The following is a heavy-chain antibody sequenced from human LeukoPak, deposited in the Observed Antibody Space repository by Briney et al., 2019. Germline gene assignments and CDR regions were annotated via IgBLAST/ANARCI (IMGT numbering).Heavy chain of an antibody. CDR3: ARRGLRFLEWFPFDY. Sequence: GESLKISCKGSGYSFTSYWIGWVRQMPGRGLEWMGIIYPGDSDTRYSPSFQGQVTISADKSISTAYLQWSSLKASDTAMYYCARRGLRFLEWFPFDYWGQGTLVTVSS. J-gene: IGHJ4*02. D-gene: IGHD3-3*01. CDR2: IYPGDSDT. V-gene: IGHV5-51*01. CDR1: GYSFTSYW.